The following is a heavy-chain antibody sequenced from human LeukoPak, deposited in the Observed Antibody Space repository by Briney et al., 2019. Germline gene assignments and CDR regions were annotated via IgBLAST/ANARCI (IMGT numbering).Heavy chain of an antibody. V-gene: IGHV4-31*03. CDR1: GGSISNGVYY. CDR2: IYYSGST. J-gene: IGHJ4*02. CDR3: ARDLGGGSFDF. D-gene: IGHD2-15*01. Sequence: SETLSLTCTVSGGSISNGVYYWSWIRQHPGKGLEWIGYIYYSGSTYYSPSLKSRLTMSVDTSKNQFSLKLSSVTAADTAVYYCARDLGGGSFDFWGQGTLVTVSS.